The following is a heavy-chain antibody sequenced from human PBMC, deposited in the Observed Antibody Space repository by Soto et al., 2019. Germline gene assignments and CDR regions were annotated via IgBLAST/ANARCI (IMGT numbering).Heavy chain of an antibody. CDR2: VYYSGRT. J-gene: IGHJ6*03. V-gene: IGHV4-31*03. Sequence: QVHLQESGPGLVKPSQTLSLTCSVSGGSINSGGYYWYWIRQHPGEGLEYMGYVYYSGRTAYNPALKSRTSISMDTSQNQVSLVLTSVTAADTAVYYCARFAEPAVRRDSDHYYKDVWGKWTSVTVS. CDR1: GGSINSGGYY. D-gene: IGHD3-10*01. CDR3: ARFAEPAVRRDSDHYYKDV.